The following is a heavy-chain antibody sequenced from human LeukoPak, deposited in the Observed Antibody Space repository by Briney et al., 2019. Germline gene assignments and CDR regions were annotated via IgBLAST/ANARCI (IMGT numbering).Heavy chain of an antibody. CDR2: INTNTGNP. V-gene: IGHV7-4-1*02. CDR3: ARDLYSSGLRGDY. CDR1: GYTFASYA. J-gene: IGHJ4*02. Sequence: GASVKVSCKASGYTFASYAMHWVRQAPGQGLEWMGWINTNTGNPTYAQGFTGRFVFSLDTSVSTAYLQISSLKAEDTAVYYCARDLYSSGLRGDYWGQGTLVTVST. D-gene: IGHD6-19*01.